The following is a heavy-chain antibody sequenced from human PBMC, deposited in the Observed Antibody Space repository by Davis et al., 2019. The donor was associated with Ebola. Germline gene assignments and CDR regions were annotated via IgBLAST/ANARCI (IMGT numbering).Heavy chain of an antibody. V-gene: IGHV6-1*01. CDR1: GDSVSSNSAA. CDR3: ARELWQWLPPGGGYYGMDV. D-gene: IGHD6-19*01. J-gene: IGHJ6*02. CDR2: TYYRSKWYN. Sequence: MPSETLSLTCAISGDSVSSNSAAWNWIRQSPSRGLEWLGRTYYRSKWYNDYAVSVKSRITINPDTSKNQFSLQLNSVTPEDTAVYYCARELWQWLPPGGGYYGMDVWGQGTTVTVSS.